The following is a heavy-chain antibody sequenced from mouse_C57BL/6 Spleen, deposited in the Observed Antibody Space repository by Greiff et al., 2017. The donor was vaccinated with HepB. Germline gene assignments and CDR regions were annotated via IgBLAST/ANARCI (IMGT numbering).Heavy chain of an antibody. CDR1: GFTFSSYA. J-gene: IGHJ3*01. D-gene: IGHD4-1*01. CDR2: ISDGGSYT. Sequence: EVQLVESGGGLVKPGGSLKLSCAASGFTFSSYAMSWVRQTPEKRLEWVATISDGGSYTYYPDNVKGRFTISRDNAKNNLYLQMSHLKSEDTAMYYCAREGAGSWFAYWGQGTLVTVSA. CDR3: AREGAGSWFAY. V-gene: IGHV5-4*01.